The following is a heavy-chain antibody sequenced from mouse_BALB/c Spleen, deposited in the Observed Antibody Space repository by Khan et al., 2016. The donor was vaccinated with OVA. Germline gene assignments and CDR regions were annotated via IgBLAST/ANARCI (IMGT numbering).Heavy chain of an antibody. CDR3: ARRNYFGYTFAY. CDR1: GYTFTDFY. D-gene: IGHD1-2*01. J-gene: IGHJ3*01. V-gene: IGHV1-77*01. CDR2: ISPGSGDT. Sequence: QVQLQQSGTELARPGASVNLSCKASGYTFTDFYINWVKQRSGQGLEWIGEISPGSGDTYYNEKFKGKATLTADKSSSTAYMQFSSLTSAASAVYFCARRNYFGYTFAYWGQGTLVTVSA.